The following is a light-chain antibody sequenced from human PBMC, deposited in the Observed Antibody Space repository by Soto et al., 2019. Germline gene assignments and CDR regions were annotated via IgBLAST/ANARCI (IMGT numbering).Light chain of an antibody. J-gene: IGKJ4*01. CDR3: KQYYNTPLT. CDR1: QSVLYSSNNKNY. Sequence: EIVVTQSPDSLAVSLGERATINCKSSQSVLYSSNNKNYLAWYQQKPRQPPKLLIYWASTRESGVPDRFSGSGSGTDFTLTIRSLQAEDVAVYYCKQYYNTPLTFGGGTKVDNK. V-gene: IGKV4-1*01. CDR2: WAS.